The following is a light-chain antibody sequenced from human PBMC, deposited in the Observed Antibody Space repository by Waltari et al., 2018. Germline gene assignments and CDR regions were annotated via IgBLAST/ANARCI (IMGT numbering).Light chain of an antibody. CDR1: NNL. J-gene: IGLJ3*02. V-gene: IGLV2-23*01. Sequence: QSSLTQPASVSGSPGQSITISCSGTNNLVSWYQQVPGKVPKLVIYATTERPSGVSNRFSGSKSGDTASLTISGLQPGDEADYYCCSYEPFNRVFGGGTKLTVL. CDR3: CSYEPFNRV. CDR2: ATT.